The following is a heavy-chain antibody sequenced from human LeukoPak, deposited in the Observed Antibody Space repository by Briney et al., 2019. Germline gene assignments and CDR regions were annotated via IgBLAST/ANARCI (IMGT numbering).Heavy chain of an antibody. CDR1: GFTFSSYA. CDR3: ARGPLVGGYDFWSGYYSSKTHYYYYGMDV. J-gene: IGHJ6*02. Sequence: QAGGSLRLSCAASGFTFSSYAMSWVRQATGKGLEWVSAIGTAGDTYYPGSVKGRFTISRENAKNSLYLQMNSLRAGDTAAYYCARGPLVGGYDFWSGYYSSKTHYYYYGMDVWGQGTTVTVSS. D-gene: IGHD3-3*01. V-gene: IGHV3-13*01. CDR2: IGTAGDT.